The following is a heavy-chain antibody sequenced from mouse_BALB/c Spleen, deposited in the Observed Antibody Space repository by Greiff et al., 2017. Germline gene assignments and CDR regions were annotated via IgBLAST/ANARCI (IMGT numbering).Heavy chain of an antibody. V-gene: IGHV5-12-2*01. D-gene: IGHD1-1*01. CDR2: ISNGGGST. J-gene: IGHJ2*01. CDR3: ARHRRVITTVPYFDY. CDR1: GFTFSSYG. Sequence: EVKVVESGGDLVKPGGSLKLSCAASGFTFSSYGMSWVRQTPEKRLEWVAYISNGGGSTYYPDTVKGRFTISRDNAKNTLYLQMSSLKSEDTAMYYCARHRRVITTVPYFDYWGQGTTLTVSS.